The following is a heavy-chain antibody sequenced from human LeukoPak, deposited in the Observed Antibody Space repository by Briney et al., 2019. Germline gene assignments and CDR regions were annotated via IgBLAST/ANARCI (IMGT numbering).Heavy chain of an antibody. J-gene: IGHJ6*03. CDR1: GGTFSSYA. D-gene: IGHD2-21*01. Sequence: ASVTASCKASGGTFSSYAISWVRQAPGQGLEWMGGIIPIFGTANYAQKFQGRVTITADESTSTAYMELSSLRSEDTAVYYCASLAYCGGDCLYGGHYYYYYYMDVWGKGTTVTVSS. CDR2: IIPIFGTA. CDR3: ASLAYCGGDCLYGGHYYYYYYMDV. V-gene: IGHV1-69*01.